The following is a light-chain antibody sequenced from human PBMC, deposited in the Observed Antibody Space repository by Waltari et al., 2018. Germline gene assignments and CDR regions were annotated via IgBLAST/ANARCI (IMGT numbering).Light chain of an antibody. CDR3: QQYYSTPYT. CDR1: QNVLYSSNNKNY. CDR2: WAS. Sequence: DIVMTQSPDSLAVSLGERATINCKSSQNVLYSSNNKNYLAWYQQKPGQSPNLLIYWASTRESVVPDRFSGSGSGTDFTLTISSLQAEDVAVYYCQQYYSTPYTFGQGTKLEIK. V-gene: IGKV4-1*01. J-gene: IGKJ2*01.